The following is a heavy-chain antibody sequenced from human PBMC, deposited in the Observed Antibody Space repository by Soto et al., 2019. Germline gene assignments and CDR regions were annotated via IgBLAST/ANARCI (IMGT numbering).Heavy chain of an antibody. CDR2: IYYSGST. Sequence: ASETLSLTCTVSGGSISSGDYYWSWIRQSPGKGLEWIGYIYYSGSTYYSPSFESRVTISVDTSKNQFSLKLSSVTAADTAVYYCVRGKGFIVYWGQGTLVTVSS. J-gene: IGHJ4*02. V-gene: IGHV4-30-4*01. CDR3: VRGKGFIVY. D-gene: IGHD3-16*02. CDR1: GGSISSGDYY.